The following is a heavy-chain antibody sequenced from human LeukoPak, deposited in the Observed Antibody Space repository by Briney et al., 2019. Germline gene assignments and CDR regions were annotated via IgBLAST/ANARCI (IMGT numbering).Heavy chain of an antibody. J-gene: IGHJ4*02. Sequence: SETLSLTCSVSGGSISSSSYYWGWIRQPPGKGLEWIGNVYYSGSPYYNPSLKSRVSISVDTSKNQFSLKLSSVTAADTAVYYCARGSGSATPFPFDYWGQGTLVTVSS. V-gene: IGHV4-39*07. CDR2: VYYSGSP. D-gene: IGHD1-26*01. CDR1: GGSISSSSYY. CDR3: ARGSGSATPFPFDY.